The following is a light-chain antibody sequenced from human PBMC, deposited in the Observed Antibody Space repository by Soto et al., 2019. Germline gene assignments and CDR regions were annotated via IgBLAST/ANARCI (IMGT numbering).Light chain of an antibody. CDR2: GAS. CDR3: QQRSNWLT. CDR1: QSVSNNY. Sequence: EIVMTQSPATLSLSPGESATLSCRASQSVSNNYLAWYKQKPGQAPRILIYGASNRATGIPDRFSGSGSGTDFTLTISSLEPEDFAVYYCQQRSNWLTFGGGTKVDIK. V-gene: IGKV3D-20*02. J-gene: IGKJ4*01.